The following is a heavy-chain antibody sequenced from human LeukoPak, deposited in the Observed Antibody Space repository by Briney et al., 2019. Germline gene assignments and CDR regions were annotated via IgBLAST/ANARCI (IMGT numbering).Heavy chain of an antibody. CDR3: ARDRRFVFYGSGSAYFDS. CDR2: INPSGGST. J-gene: IGHJ4*02. Sequence: ASVKVSCKASGHTFTSYGVNWVRQAPGQGLEWMGIINPSGGSTSYAQKFQGRVTMTRDMSTSTDYMELSSLRPEDTAVYYCARDRRFVFYGSGSAYFDSWGQGTLVTVSS. CDR1: GHTFTSYG. V-gene: IGHV1-46*01. D-gene: IGHD3-10*01.